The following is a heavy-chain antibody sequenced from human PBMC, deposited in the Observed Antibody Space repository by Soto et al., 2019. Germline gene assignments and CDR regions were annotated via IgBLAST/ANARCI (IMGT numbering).Heavy chain of an antibody. Sequence: EAQLLESGGDLVQPGGSLRLSCAASEFSFDDSAMSWVRQAPGKGLEWVSSITYTGVSTYYADSVKCRFTISRDNSRDTLFLQMNSLRAEDTAIYYCAKSSVWYPYFDSWGQGTLVTVSS. V-gene: IGHV3-23*01. D-gene: IGHD6-13*01. CDR1: EFSFDDSA. J-gene: IGHJ4*02. CDR3: AKSSVWYPYFDS. CDR2: ITYTGVST.